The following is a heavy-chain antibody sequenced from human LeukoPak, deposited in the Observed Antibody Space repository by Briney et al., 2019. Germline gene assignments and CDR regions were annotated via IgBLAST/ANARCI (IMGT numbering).Heavy chain of an antibody. Sequence: SGTLSLTCTVSGGSITSYYWTWIRQPPGKGLEWIGYVYYTGNTNYNPSLKSRVTISLDTSRGRFSLQLSSVTAADTAIYYCARRARATGGGDYFDYWGQGTLVTVSS. CDR3: ARRARATGGGDYFDY. CDR2: VYYTGNT. D-gene: IGHD2-15*01. J-gene: IGHJ4*02. CDR1: GGSITSYY. V-gene: IGHV4-59*08.